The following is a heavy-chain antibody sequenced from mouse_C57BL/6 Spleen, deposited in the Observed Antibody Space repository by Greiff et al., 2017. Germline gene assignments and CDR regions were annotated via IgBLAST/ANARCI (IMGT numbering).Heavy chain of an antibody. CDR3: TTIYYDSCYYAVDY. D-gene: IGHD2-4*01. J-gene: IGHJ4*01. Sequence: DVMLVESGEGLVKPGGSLKLPCAASGFTFSSYAMPWVRQTPEKGLEWVAYISSGGVYIYYADTVKGRFTISRDNARNTLYLQMSSLKSEDTDMYYCTTIYYDSCYYAVDYWGQGTTVTVSS. CDR2: ISSGGVYI. V-gene: IGHV5-9-1*02. CDR1: GFTFSSYA.